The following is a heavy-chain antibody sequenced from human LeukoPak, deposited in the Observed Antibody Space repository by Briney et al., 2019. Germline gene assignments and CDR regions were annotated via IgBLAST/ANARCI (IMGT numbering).Heavy chain of an antibody. Sequence: GASVKVSCKASGYTFTSYYMHWVRQAPGQGLEWMGWINTNTGNPTYAQGFTGRFVFSLDTSVSTAYLQISSLKAEDTAVYYCASDSALDAFDIWGQGTMVTVSS. CDR2: INTNTGNP. CDR1: GYTFTSYY. CDR3: ASDSALDAFDI. V-gene: IGHV7-4-1*02. J-gene: IGHJ3*02.